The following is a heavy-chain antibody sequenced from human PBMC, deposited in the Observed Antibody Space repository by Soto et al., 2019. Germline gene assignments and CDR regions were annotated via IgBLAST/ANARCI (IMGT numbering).Heavy chain of an antibody. J-gene: IGHJ4*02. CDR3: AHAYGGRSLY. CDR2: IYWDDSK. D-gene: IGHD1-26*01. Sequence: QITLKESGPTLVKPTQTLTLTCTFSGFSLTTDRVGVGWICQPPGEALEWLAVIYWDDSKTYRPSLESRLTITKDTSNNQVALTMTNMDSLDTATYYCAHAYGGRSLYWGQGTLVTVSS. CDR1: GFSLTTDRVG. V-gene: IGHV2-5*02.